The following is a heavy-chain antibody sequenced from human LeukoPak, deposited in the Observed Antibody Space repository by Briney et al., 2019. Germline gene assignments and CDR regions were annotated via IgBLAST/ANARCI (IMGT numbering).Heavy chain of an antibody. J-gene: IGHJ4*02. CDR3: ARHGFCTNTSCSPFDY. D-gene: IGHD2-2*01. V-gene: IGHV4-39*01. CDR2: IYYSRST. Sequence: PSETLSLTCTVSGGSISSSSYYWGWIRQPPGKELEWIGSIYYSRSTYYNPSLKSRVTISVDTTKNQFSLKLSSVTAADTAVYSCARHGFCTNTSCSPFDYWGQGTLVTVSS. CDR1: GGSISSSSYY.